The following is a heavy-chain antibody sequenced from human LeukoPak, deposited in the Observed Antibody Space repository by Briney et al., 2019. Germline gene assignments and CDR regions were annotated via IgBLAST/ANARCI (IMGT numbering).Heavy chain of an antibody. Sequence: ASVKVSCKASGYTFTSYGISWVRQAPGQGLEWMGWISAYNGNTNYAQKLQGRVTMTTDTSTSTAYMELRSLRSDDTAVYYCARDYCSSTSCFVGNYSDYWGQGTLVTVSS. V-gene: IGHV1-18*01. CDR1: GYTFTSYG. CDR2: ISAYNGNT. J-gene: IGHJ4*02. CDR3: ARDYCSSTSCFVGNYSDY. D-gene: IGHD2-2*01.